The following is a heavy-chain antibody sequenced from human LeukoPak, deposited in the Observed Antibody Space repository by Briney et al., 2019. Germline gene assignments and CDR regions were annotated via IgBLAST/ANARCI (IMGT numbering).Heavy chain of an antibody. Sequence: SVKVSCKASGYTFTGYYMHWVRQAPGQGLEWMGWINPNSGGTNYAQKFQGRVTMTRNTSISTAYMELSRLRSDDTAVYYCARVGNKQWLAIDYWGQGTLVTVSS. CDR2: INPNSGGT. D-gene: IGHD6-19*01. CDR1: GYTFTGYY. J-gene: IGHJ4*02. V-gene: IGHV1-2*02. CDR3: ARVGNKQWLAIDY.